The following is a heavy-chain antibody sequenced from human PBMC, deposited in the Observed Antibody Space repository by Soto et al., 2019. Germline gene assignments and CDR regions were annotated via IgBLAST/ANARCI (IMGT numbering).Heavy chain of an antibody. CDR1: GDSISASS. CDR2: IHYNGNT. V-gene: IGHV4-59*01. J-gene: IGHJ4*02. CDR3: AREGNLGRWLQPLDF. Sequence: SETLSLTCIVSGDSISASSWSWVRQPPGKGLEWIGNIHYNGNTKYNPSLKSRVTMSVDTSKNQFSLKLISVTAADTAKYFCAREGNLGRWLQPLDFWGQGTLVTVS. D-gene: IGHD5-12*01.